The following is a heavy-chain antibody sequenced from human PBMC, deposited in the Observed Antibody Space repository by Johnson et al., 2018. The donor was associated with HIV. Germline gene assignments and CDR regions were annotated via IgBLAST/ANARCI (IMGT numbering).Heavy chain of an antibody. J-gene: IGHJ3*02. D-gene: IGHD2-15*01. CDR3: ARECSGGSCYPLDHDAFDI. CDR1: GFTFSDVW. Sequence: VQLVESGGGVVQPGGSLRLSCAASGFTFSDVWMTWVRQAPGRGLEWLGRIKTKTEGGTPDYAAPVKGRFTISRDDSKNTLYLQMNSLKTEDTAVYYCARECSGGSCYPLDHDAFDIWGQGTMVTVSS. V-gene: IGHV3-15*01. CDR2: IKTKTEGGTP.